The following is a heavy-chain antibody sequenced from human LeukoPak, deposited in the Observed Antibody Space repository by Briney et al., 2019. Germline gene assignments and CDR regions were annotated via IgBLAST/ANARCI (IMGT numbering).Heavy chain of an antibody. CDR2: IYHSGST. V-gene: IGHV4-38-2*02. J-gene: IGHJ4*02. D-gene: IGHD3-22*01. Sequence: SETLSLTCTVSGYSISSGYYWGWIRQPPGKGLEWIGSIYHSGSTYYIPSLKSRVTISVDTSKNQFSLKLSSVTAADTVVYYCARVYDSSGYPPCWGQGTLVTVSS. CDR1: GYSISSGYY. CDR3: ARVYDSSGYPPC.